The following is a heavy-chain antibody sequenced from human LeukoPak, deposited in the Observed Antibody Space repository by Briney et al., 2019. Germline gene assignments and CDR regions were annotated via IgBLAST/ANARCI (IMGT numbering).Heavy chain of an antibody. V-gene: IGHV3-74*01. CDR3: ARDWSLGY. D-gene: IGHD6-13*01. J-gene: IGHJ4*02. Sequence: GGSLRLSCAASGFTFSSYWMHWVRQAPGKGLVWVSRISSDGSSTNYADSDSVKGRFTISRDNPKNTEFQQMNSLRAEDTAVYYCARDWSLGYWGQGTLVTVSS. CDR2: ISSDGSST. CDR1: GFTFSSYW.